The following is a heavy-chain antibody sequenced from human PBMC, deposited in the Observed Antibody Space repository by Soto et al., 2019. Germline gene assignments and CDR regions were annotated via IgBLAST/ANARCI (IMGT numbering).Heavy chain of an antibody. V-gene: IGHV3-9*01. CDR1: GCTFDDYA. CDR2: ISWNSNII. CDR3: AKGGPDGFCSGGRCYFDY. Sequence: EVQLVESGGGLVQPGRSLRLSCAASGCTFDDYAMHWVRRVPGKGLEWVSSISWNSNIIGYADSVKGRFTISRDNAKNSLYLQMNSLRPADTALYYCAKGGPDGFCSGGRCYFDYWGQGTLVTVSS. J-gene: IGHJ4*02. D-gene: IGHD2-15*01.